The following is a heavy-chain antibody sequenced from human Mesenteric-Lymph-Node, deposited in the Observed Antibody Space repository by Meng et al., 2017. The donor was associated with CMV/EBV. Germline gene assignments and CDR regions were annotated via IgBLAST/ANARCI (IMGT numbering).Heavy chain of an antibody. D-gene: IGHD2-15*01. CDR1: GFTFSSYA. CDR3: ARDTPHNAFDP. J-gene: IGHJ5*02. CDR2: ISYDGSNK. Sequence: GGSLRLSCAASGFTFSSYAMHWVRQAPGKGLEWVAVISYDGSNKYYADSVKGRFTVSRDDARNIIYLQMSNLRDEDTAVYYCARDTPHNAFDPWGQGALVTVSS. V-gene: IGHV3-30*14.